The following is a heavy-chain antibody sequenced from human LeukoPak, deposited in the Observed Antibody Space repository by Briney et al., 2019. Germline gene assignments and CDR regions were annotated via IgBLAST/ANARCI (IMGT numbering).Heavy chain of an antibody. J-gene: IGHJ4*02. CDR1: GFTFSSYA. D-gene: IGHD5-18*01. CDR2: IIGSGHNT. CDR3: AKYSVQLWDNFDY. Sequence: GGSLRLSCAASGFTFSSYAMSWVRQAPGKGLEWVSGIIGSGHNTYNADSVRGRFTVSRDNSKNTLYLQMNSLRAEDTAVYYCAKYSVQLWDNFDYWGQGTLVTVSS. V-gene: IGHV3-23*01.